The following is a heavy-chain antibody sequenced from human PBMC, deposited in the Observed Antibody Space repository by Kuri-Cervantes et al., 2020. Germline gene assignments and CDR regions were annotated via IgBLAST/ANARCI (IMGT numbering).Heavy chain of an antibody. V-gene: IGHV4-39*01. D-gene: IGHD3-10*01. CDR3: ARSCGSGSFDY. Sequence: GSLRLSCTVSGGSISSSSYYWGWIRQPPGKGLEWIGSIYYSGSTYYNPSPKSRVTISVDTSKNQFSLKLSSVTAADTAVYYCARSCGSGSFDYWGQGTLVTVSS. CDR1: GGSISSSSYY. CDR2: IYYSGST. J-gene: IGHJ4*02.